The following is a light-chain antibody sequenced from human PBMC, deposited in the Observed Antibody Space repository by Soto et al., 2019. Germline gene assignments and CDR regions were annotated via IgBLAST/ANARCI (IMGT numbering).Light chain of an antibody. CDR2: GAS. J-gene: IGKJ3*01. CDR1: QGISHY. CDR3: QRYNSVPNT. Sequence: DVQMTQSPSSLSASVGDRVTITCRASQGISHYLAWYQQKPGRVPKLLIYGASTLHSGVTSRFSGSGSGTDFTLTINSLQPEDVATYYCQRYNSVPNTFGPGTKVDIK. V-gene: IGKV1-27*01.